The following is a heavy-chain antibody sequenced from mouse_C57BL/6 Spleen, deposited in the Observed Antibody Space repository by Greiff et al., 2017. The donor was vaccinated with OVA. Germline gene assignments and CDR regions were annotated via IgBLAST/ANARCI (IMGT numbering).Heavy chain of an antibody. J-gene: IGHJ4*01. Sequence: VQLQQSGPELVKPGASVKIPCKASGYTFTDYNMDWVKQSHGKSLEWIGDINPNNGGTIYNQKFKGKATLTVDKSSSTAYMELSSLTSEDTAVYYCAREGYEGYAMDYWGQGTSVTVSS. CDR1: GYTFTDYN. CDR2: INPNNGGT. CDR3: AREGYEGYAMDY. D-gene: IGHD2-3*01. V-gene: IGHV1-18*01.